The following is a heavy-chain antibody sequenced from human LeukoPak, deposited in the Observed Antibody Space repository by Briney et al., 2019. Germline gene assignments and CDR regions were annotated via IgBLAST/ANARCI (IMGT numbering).Heavy chain of an antibody. D-gene: IGHD3-3*01. J-gene: IGHJ6*04. CDR1: GGSISSYY. CDR3: ARATYYDFWSGYLMDV. V-gene: IGHV4-59*12. Sequence: SETLSLTCTVSGGSISSYYWSWIRQPPGKGLEWIGYIYYSGSTNYNPSLKSRVTISVDTSKNQFSLKLSSVTAADTAVYYCARATYYDFWSGYLMDVWGKGTTVTVSS. CDR2: IYYSGST.